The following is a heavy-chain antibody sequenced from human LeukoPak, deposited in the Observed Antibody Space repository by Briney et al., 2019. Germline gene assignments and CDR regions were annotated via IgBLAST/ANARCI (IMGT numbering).Heavy chain of an antibody. Sequence: PGGSLRLSCAASGFTFDDYAMHWVRQAPGKGLEWVSGINWNGGSTGYADSVKGQFTISRDNAKNSLYLQMNSLRAEDTALYHCARSNSSRHPIDYWGQGTLVTVSS. CDR2: INWNGGST. V-gene: IGHV3-20*01. CDR1: GFTFDDYA. J-gene: IGHJ4*02. CDR3: ARSNSSRHPIDY. D-gene: IGHD6-13*01.